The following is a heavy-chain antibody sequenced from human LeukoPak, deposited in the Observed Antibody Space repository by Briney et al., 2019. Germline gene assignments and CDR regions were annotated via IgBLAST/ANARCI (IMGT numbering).Heavy chain of an antibody. Sequence: GGSLRLSCAASRFTFDDYAMHWVRQAPGKGLEWVSLISWDGGSTYYADSVKGRFTISRDNSKNTLYLQMNSLRAEDTAVYYCARDVSELRYFDWTINWFDPWGQGTLVTVSS. J-gene: IGHJ5*02. CDR2: ISWDGGST. D-gene: IGHD3-9*01. CDR3: ARDVSELRYFDWTINWFDP. V-gene: IGHV3-43D*04. CDR1: RFTFDDYA.